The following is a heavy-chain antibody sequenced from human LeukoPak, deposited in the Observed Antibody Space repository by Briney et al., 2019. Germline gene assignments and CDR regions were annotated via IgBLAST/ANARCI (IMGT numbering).Heavy chain of an antibody. CDR2: IIPIFGTA. Sequence: SVKVSCKASGGTFSSYTISWVRQAPGQGLEWMGGIIPIFGTANYAQKFQGRVTITTDESTSTAYMELSSLRSEDTAVYYCARSSSGDTSDLFDYWGQGTLVTVSS. D-gene: IGHD2-2*02. V-gene: IGHV1-69*05. CDR1: GGTFSSYT. CDR3: ARSSSGDTSDLFDY. J-gene: IGHJ4*02.